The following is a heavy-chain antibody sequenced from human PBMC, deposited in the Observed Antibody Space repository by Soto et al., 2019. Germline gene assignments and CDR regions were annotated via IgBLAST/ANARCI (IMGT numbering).Heavy chain of an antibody. D-gene: IGHD3-10*01. CDR3: ARSITMVRGVRAVGY. V-gene: IGHV1-8*01. CDR1: GYTFTSYD. CDR2: MNPNSGNT. Sequence: QVQLVQSGAEVKKPGASVKVSCKASGYTFTSYDINWVRQATGQGLEWMGWMNPNSGNTGYAQKFQGEVTMTRNTSISTDYMELSSLRSEDTAVYYCARSITMVRGVRAVGYWGQGTLVTVSS. J-gene: IGHJ4*02.